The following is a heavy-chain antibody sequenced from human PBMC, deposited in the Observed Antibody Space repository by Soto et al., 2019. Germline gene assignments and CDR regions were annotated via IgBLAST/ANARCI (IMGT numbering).Heavy chain of an antibody. CDR1: GFTFSSYG. CDR3: AKDLTLGPDYDAAFDI. D-gene: IGHD3-22*01. CDR2: ISYDGSNK. V-gene: IGHV3-30*18. Sequence: GGSLRLSCGASGFTFSSYGMHWVRQAPGKGLEWVAVISYDGSNKYYADSVKGRFTISRDNSKNTLYLQMNSLRAEDTAVYYCAKDLTLGPDYDAAFDIWGQGTMVTVSS. J-gene: IGHJ3*02.